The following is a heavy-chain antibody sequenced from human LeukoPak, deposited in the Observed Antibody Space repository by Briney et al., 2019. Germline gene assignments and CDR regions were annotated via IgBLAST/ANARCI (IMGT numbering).Heavy chain of an antibody. J-gene: IGHJ6*02. CDR1: GFTFSSYS. CDR3: ARDYPWRYDYFAFPYMDV. V-gene: IGHV3-21*01. CDR2: ISSSSSYI. D-gene: IGHD5-12*01. Sequence: PGGSLRLSCAASGFTFSSYSMNWVRQAPRKGLEWVSSISSSSSYIYYADSVKGRFTISRDNAKNSLYLQMNSLRAEDTAVYYCARDYPWRYDYFAFPYMDVWGQGTTVTVSS.